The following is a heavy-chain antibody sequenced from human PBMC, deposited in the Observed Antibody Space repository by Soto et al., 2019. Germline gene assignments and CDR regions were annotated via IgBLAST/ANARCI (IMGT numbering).Heavy chain of an antibody. Sequence: GESLKISCKGSGYSFTSYWIGWVRQMPGKGLEWMGIIYPGDSDTRYSPSFQGQVTISADKSISTAYLQWSSLKASDTAMYYCARSLLWFGERRAFDTWGQGTMVTVSS. CDR2: IYPGDSDT. CDR3: ARSLLWFGERRAFDT. CDR1: GYSFTSYW. D-gene: IGHD3-10*01. J-gene: IGHJ3*02. V-gene: IGHV5-51*01.